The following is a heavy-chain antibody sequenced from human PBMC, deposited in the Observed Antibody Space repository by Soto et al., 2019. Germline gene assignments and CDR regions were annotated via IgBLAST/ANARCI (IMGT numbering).Heavy chain of an antibody. CDR3: ARWGTDAFDI. J-gene: IGHJ3*02. CDR1: GGSFSGYY. CDR2: INHSGST. Sequence: SETLSLPCAVYGGSFSGYYWSWIRQPPGKGLEWIGEINHSGSTNYNPSLKSRVTISVDTSKNQFSLKLSSVTAADTAVYYCARWGTDAFDIWGQGTMVTVSS. D-gene: IGHD3-16*01. V-gene: IGHV4-34*01.